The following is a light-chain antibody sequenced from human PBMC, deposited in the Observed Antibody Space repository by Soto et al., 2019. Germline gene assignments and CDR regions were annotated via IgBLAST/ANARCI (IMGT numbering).Light chain of an antibody. V-gene: IGKV1D-13*01. CDR1: QGISRA. J-gene: IGKJ4*01. CDR3: QQFNNYPLT. CDR2: DAS. Sequence: AIQLTQSPSSLSASVGDRVTITCRASQGISRALAWYQQKPGKAPQLLIYDASSLESGVPSRFSGSGSGTDFTLTISSLQPEDFATYYCQQFNNYPLTFGGGTKVDI.